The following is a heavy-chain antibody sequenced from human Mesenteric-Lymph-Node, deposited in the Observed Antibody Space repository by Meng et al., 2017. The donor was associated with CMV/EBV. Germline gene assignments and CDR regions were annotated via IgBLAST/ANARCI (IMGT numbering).Heavy chain of an antibody. V-gene: IGHV4-61*01. CDR2: IYYSGST. CDR1: GGSVSSGRYY. CDR3: ARATERPNYFDY. D-gene: IGHD1-1*01. J-gene: IGHJ4*02. Sequence: CTVSGGSVSSGRYYWSWIRQPPGKGLEWIGYIYYSGSTNYNPSLKSRVTISVDTSKNQFSLKLSSVTAADTAVYYCARATERPNYFDYWGQGTLVTVSS.